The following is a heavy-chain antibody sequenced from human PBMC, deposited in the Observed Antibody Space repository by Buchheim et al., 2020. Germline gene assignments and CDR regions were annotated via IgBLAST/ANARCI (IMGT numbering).Heavy chain of an antibody. V-gene: IGHV3-7*01. J-gene: IGHJ4*02. CDR2: IKQDGSEK. CDR1: GFTFSSYW. CDR3: ARGGKGGYSWVDFDY. Sequence: EVQLVESGGGLVQPGGSLRLSCAASGFTFSSYWMSWVRQAPGKGLEWVANIKQDGSEKYYVDAVKGRFTISRDNAKNSLYLQMNSLRAEDTAVYYCARGGKGGYSWVDFDYWGQGTL. D-gene: IGHD5-18*01.